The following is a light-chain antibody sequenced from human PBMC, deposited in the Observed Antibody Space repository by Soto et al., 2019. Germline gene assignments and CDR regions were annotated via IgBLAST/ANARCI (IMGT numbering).Light chain of an antibody. V-gene: IGKV3-20*01. J-gene: IGKJ3*01. CDR1: QSISSSH. CDR3: QQYGNSLFT. Sequence: EIVLTQSPGTLSLSPGERATLSCRASQSISSSHLAWYQQKAGQAPRLLIYGASSRATGIPDRFSGSGSETDFALTIIRLEPKDFAVYYCQQYGNSLFTFGPGTKVDIK. CDR2: GAS.